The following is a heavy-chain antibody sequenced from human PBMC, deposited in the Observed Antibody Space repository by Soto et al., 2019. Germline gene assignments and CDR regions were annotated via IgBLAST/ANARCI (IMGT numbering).Heavy chain of an antibody. CDR1: GGTFNTYA. J-gene: IGHJ4*02. Sequence: QVQLVQSGAEMKKPGSSVKVSCQSSGGTFNTYAMNWVRQAPGQGPEWMGDISPMFGAANYAPKFQGRVTITAGESTGNSYLQLSSLASEDKALFFFAREGPVYPPAFGYWGQGTLVTVSS. CDR2: ISPMFGAA. V-gene: IGHV1-69*19. CDR3: AREGPVYPPAFGY.